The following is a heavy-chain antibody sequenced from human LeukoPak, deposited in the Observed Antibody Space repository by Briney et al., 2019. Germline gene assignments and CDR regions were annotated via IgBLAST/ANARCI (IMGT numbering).Heavy chain of an antibody. CDR3: ARLRPTSTRGSYQNRDYYYYMDV. D-gene: IGHD1-26*01. J-gene: IGHJ6*03. V-gene: IGHV4-39*07. CDR2: IYYSGST. CDR1: GGSISSSSYY. Sequence: SETLSLTCTVSGGSISSSSYYWGWIRQPPGKGLEWIGSIYYSGSTYYNPSLKSRVTISVDTSKNQFSLKLSSVTAADTAVYYCARLRPTSTRGSYQNRDYYYYMDVWGKGTTVTVSS.